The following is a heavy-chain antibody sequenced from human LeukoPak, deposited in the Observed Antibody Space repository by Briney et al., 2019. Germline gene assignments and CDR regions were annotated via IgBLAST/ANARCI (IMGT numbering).Heavy chain of an antibody. CDR2: INHSGST. CDR3: ARATVVVPAAFRKYFDL. D-gene: IGHD2-2*01. CDR1: GGSFSGYY. V-gene: IGHV4-34*01. J-gene: IGHJ2*01. Sequence: SETLSLTCAVYGGSFSGYYWSWIRQPPGKGLEWIGKINHSGSTNYNPSLKSRVTISVDTSKNQFSLKLSSVTAADTAVYYCARATVVVPAAFRKYFDLWGRGTLVTVSS.